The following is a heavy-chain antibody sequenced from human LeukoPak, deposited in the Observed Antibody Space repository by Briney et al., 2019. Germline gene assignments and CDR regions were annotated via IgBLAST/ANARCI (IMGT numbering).Heavy chain of an antibody. J-gene: IGHJ5*02. CDR3: ARTYYDFWSGYPNWFDP. V-gene: IGHV3-48*01. D-gene: IGHD3-3*01. CDR2: ISSSSSTI. Sequence: GGSLRLSCAASGFTFSSYSMNWVRQAPGKGLEWVSYISSSSSTIYYADSVKGRFTIPRDNAKNSLYLQMNSLRAEDTAVYYCARTYYDFWSGYPNWFDPWGQGTLVTVSS. CDR1: GFTFSSYS.